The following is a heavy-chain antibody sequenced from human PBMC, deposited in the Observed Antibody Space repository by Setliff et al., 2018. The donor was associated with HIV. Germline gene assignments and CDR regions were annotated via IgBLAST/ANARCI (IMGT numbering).Heavy chain of an antibody. J-gene: IGHJ6*02. CDR1: GYTFSNYC. V-gene: IGHV5-51*01. Sequence: PGESLTISCKDSGYTFSNYCTAWVRQMPGKGLEWMGIIYPGNSDTTYSPSFQGQVTISADKSISTAYLQWSSLKASDTAMYYCAKHLSPGSGWYSKARGMDVWGQGTTVTVSS. CDR2: IYPGNSDT. CDR3: AKHLSPGSGWYSKARGMDV. D-gene: IGHD6-19*01.